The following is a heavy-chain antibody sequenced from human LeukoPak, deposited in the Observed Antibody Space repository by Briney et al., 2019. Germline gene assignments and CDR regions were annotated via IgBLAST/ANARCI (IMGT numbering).Heavy chain of an antibody. CDR3: AKAVVVTATLDDAFDI. CDR2: ISGSGHST. V-gene: IGHV3-23*01. D-gene: IGHD2-15*01. CDR1: GFSFSSYA. Sequence: HTGGSLGLSCAASGFSFSSYAMSWVRQAPGKGLEWVSTISGSGHSTYYADSVKGRFTISRDNSKSTLYLQMNSLRAEDTALYYCAKAVVVTATLDDAFDIWGQGTMVTVSS. J-gene: IGHJ3*02.